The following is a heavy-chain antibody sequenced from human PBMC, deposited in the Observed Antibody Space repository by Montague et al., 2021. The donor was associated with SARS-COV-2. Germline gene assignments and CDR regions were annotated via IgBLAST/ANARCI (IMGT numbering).Heavy chain of an antibody. Sequence: CAISGDSVSSKSVAWNWIRQSPSRGLEWLGRTYYRSKWDSDYAEXVKRRLVITPDTSKNQVSLQLNSVIPEDTAVYFCASSGITLTGLDAFDIWGQGTMVTV. CDR2: TYYRSKWDS. V-gene: IGHV6-1*01. CDR1: GDSVSSKSVA. J-gene: IGHJ3*02. CDR3: ASSGITLTGLDAFDI. D-gene: IGHD3-9*01.